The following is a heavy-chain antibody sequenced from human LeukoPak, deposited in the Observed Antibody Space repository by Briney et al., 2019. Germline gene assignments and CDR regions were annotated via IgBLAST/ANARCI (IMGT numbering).Heavy chain of an antibody. Sequence: SETLSLTCTVSGGSIISYYWNWIRQPAGKGLEWIGRIYTSGSTNYNPSLKSRVTMSVDTSKNQFSLKLSSVTAADTAVYYCAVGYCSGGSCYGVDYWGQGTLVTVSS. J-gene: IGHJ4*02. CDR1: GGSIISYY. CDR3: AVGYCSGGSCYGVDY. CDR2: IYTSGST. V-gene: IGHV4-4*07. D-gene: IGHD2-15*01.